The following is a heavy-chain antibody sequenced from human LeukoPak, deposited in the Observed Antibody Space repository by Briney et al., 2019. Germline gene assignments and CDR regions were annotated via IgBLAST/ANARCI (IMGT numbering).Heavy chain of an antibody. CDR2: INPSGGNT. CDR3: ARDPSYDSSGYYYGYFDY. D-gene: IGHD3-22*01. CDR1: GYTFTGYW. Sequence: ASVKLSCKAFGYTFTGYWMHWVRQAPGQGPEWMGIINPSGGNTTYAQKFQGRVTMTRDMSTSTVYMELSSLRSEDTAVYYCARDPSYDSSGYYYGYFDYWGQGTLVTVSS. V-gene: IGHV1-46*01. J-gene: IGHJ4*02.